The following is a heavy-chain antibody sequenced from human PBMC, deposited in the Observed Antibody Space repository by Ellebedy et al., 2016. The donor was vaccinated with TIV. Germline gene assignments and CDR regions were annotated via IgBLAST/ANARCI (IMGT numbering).Heavy chain of an antibody. CDR1: GGSISRSPYH. CDR3: GWDCSDRSSRGGY. CDR2: ISYRGGT. D-gene: IGHD2-15*01. J-gene: IGHJ4*02. V-gene: IGHV4-39*02. Sequence: MPGGSLRLSCTVSGGSISRSPYHWGCIRQPPGKGLEWLGSISYRGGTYYSPSLKSRVTISVDTSKNHFSLELSSVTAADTAVYYCGWDCSDRSSRGGYWGRGTLVTVSS.